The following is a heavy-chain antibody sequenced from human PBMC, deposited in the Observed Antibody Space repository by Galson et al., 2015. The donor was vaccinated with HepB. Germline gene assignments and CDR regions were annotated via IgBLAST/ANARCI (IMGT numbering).Heavy chain of an antibody. CDR3: ARHKVNTAAREY. Sequence: SLRLSCAASGFTFSNYWMSWVRQAPGKGLEWVANIAEDGGDKYYVDSVKGRFSISRDNGKSSLFLQMNSLRAGDTAVYYCARHKVNTAAREYWGQGTLVTVSS. CDR2: IAEDGGDK. CDR1: GFTFSNYW. D-gene: IGHD5-18*01. J-gene: IGHJ4*02. V-gene: IGHV3-7*01.